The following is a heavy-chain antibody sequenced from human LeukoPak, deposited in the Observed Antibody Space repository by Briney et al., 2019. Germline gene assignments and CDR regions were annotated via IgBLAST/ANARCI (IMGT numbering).Heavy chain of an antibody. CDR2: IYNNGST. Sequence: SETLSLTCTVSGGSISSCYWSWIRQPPGQGLEWVGYIYNNGSTNYNPSLKSRVTISVGTSKNQFSLKLTSVTAADTAVYFCARIWFGLRRLYYFDYWGQGTLVTVSS. CDR1: GGSISSCY. J-gene: IGHJ4*02. CDR3: ARIWFGLRRLYYFDY. D-gene: IGHD3-10*01. V-gene: IGHV4-59*01.